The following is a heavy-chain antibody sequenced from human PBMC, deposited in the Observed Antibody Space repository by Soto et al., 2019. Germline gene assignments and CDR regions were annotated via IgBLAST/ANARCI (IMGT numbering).Heavy chain of an antibody. Sequence: GSLRLSCAASGFTFSSYAMSWVRQAPGKELEWVSAISGSGGSTYYADSVKGRFTISRDNSKNTLYLQMNSLRAEDTAVYYCAKGRSSSSWYYYYGMDVWGQGTTVTVSS. V-gene: IGHV3-23*01. D-gene: IGHD6-13*01. CDR1: GFTFSSYA. J-gene: IGHJ6*02. CDR2: ISGSGGST. CDR3: AKGRSSSSWYYYYGMDV.